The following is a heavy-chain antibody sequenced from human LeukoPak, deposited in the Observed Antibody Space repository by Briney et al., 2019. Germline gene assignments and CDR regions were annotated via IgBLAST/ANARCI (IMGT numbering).Heavy chain of an antibody. D-gene: IGHD6-25*01. CDR2: IYWDDDK. Sequence: SGPTLVKPTQTLTLTCTFSGFSLSTDEVGVGWLRQPPGKALEWLALIYWDDDKRYRPSLKSRVTITKDTSKNQVVLTMTNMEPVDTATYYCARRSAGSTRGFFDYWGPGTLVTVSS. CDR3: ARRSAGSTRGFFDY. J-gene: IGHJ4*02. V-gene: IGHV2-5*02. CDR1: GFSLSTDEVG.